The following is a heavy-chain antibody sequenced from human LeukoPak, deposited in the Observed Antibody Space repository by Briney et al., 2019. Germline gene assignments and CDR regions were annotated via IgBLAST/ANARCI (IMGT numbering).Heavy chain of an antibody. J-gene: IGHJ3*02. CDR1: GYTFTGYY. V-gene: IGHV1-46*01. CDR3: ARIRDGYNDAYDI. CDR2: INPGGDNT. D-gene: IGHD5-24*01. Sequence: ASVKVSCKASGYTFTGYYIHWVRQAPGQGLEWMGLINPGGDNTDYAQNFQGRVTMTRDTSTSTVYMGLSSLRSEDTAVYYCARIRDGYNDAYDIWGQGTMVTVSS.